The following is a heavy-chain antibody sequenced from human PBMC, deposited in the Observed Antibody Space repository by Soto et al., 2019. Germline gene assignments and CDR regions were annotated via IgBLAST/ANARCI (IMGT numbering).Heavy chain of an antibody. CDR3: GRVARYYDILTGYYPPDAFDI. CDR2: ISAYNGNT. D-gene: IGHD3-9*01. CDR1: GYTFTSYG. V-gene: IGHV1-18*01. J-gene: IGHJ3*02. Sequence: GASVKVSCKASGYTFTSYGGSWVRQAPGQGLEWMGWISAYNGNTNYAQKLQGRVTMTTDTSTSTAYMELRSLRSDDTAVYYCGRVARYYDILTGYYPPDAFDIWGQGTMVTVSS.